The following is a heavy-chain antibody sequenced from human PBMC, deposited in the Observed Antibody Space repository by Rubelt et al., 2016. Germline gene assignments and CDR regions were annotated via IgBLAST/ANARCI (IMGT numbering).Heavy chain of an antibody. CDR2: INHSGST. V-gene: IGHV4-34*01. Sequence: QVQLQQWGAGLLKPSETLSLTCAVYGGSFSGYYWSWIRQPPGNGLEWIGDINHSGSTHYNPSLKSRVTSSVDTSENQLSLKRSSVTAADTAVYYCARGRRGSSSWLGRDYYGMDVWGQGTTGTVSS. CDR3: ARGRRGSSSWLGRDYYGMDV. D-gene: IGHD6-13*01. J-gene: IGHJ6*02. CDR1: GGSFSGYY.